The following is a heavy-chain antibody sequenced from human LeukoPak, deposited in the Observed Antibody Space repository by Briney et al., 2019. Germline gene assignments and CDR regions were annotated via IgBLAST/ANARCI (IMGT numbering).Heavy chain of an antibody. Sequence: VASVKVSCKASGYTFTGYYMHLVRQAPGQGLEWMGWINPNSGGTNYAQKFQGRVTMTRDTSISTAYMELSRLRSDDTAVYYCARDRCSSTSCYTGPYDYWGQGTLVTVSS. CDR3: ARDRCSSTSCYTGPYDY. J-gene: IGHJ4*02. CDR2: INPNSGGT. CDR1: GYTFTGYY. V-gene: IGHV1-2*02. D-gene: IGHD2-2*02.